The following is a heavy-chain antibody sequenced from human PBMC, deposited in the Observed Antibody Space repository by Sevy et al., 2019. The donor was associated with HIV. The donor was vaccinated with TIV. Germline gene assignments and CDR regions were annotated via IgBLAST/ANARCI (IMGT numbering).Heavy chain of an antibody. V-gene: IGHV3-23*01. D-gene: IGHD3-22*01. Sequence: GGSLRLSCAASGFTFSSYAMSWVRQAPGKGLEWVSAIRGSGGSTYYADSVKGRFTISSDNSKNTLDLQMNSLRAEDTAVYYCAKKGYDSSGYYDYWGQGTLVTVSS. CDR1: GFTFSSYA. CDR2: IRGSGGST. CDR3: AKKGYDSSGYYDY. J-gene: IGHJ4*02.